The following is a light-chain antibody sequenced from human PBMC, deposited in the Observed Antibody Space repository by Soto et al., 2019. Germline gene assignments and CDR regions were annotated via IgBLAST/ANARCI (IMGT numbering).Light chain of an antibody. J-gene: IGKJ5*01. CDR1: QSISSD. Sequence: DIQMTQSPSSLSASVVDMVSSTGGASQSISSDLNWYQQKPGKAPKLLIYAASSLQSGGPARFSGSGSGTDFTLTISSLQPEDFVTYYCQQSYSTPITFGQGTRLE. CDR3: QQSYSTPIT. CDR2: AAS. V-gene: IGKV1-39*01.